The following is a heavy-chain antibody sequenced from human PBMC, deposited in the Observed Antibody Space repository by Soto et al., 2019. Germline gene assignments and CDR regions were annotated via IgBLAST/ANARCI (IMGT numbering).Heavy chain of an antibody. V-gene: IGHV1-46*01. CDR1: GYTXTSYY. D-gene: IGHD6-19*01. Sequence: SXKVSFMASGYTXTSYYMNWVRQAPGQGLEWMGIINPGGCSTSYAQKFQGRVTMTRDTSTSTVYMELSSLRSEYTAVYYCAREGRSSGWIPEDHWGQGTLVTVSS. CDR2: INPGGCST. CDR3: AREGRSSGWIPEDH. J-gene: IGHJ4*02.